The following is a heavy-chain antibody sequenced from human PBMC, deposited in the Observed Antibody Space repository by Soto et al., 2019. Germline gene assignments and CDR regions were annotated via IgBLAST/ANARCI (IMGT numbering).Heavy chain of an antibody. V-gene: IGHV3-30-3*01. CDR2: ISDDGSNI. J-gene: IGHJ4*02. CDR3: AREEPHPAPLVF. Sequence: LSLSCSAYGFTFSRYPMHWVRQAPGKGPEWVAGISDDGSNIQYADSVKGRLTVSRDDSKSTLYLQMNNLGTEDTAEYFCAREEPHPAPLVFWGQGTLVTVSS. CDR1: GFTFSRYP.